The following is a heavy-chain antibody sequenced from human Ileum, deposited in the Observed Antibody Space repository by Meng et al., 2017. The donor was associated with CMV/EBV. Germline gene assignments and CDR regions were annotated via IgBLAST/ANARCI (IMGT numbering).Heavy chain of an antibody. Sequence: GLLAEPVPGLVKTLAPLSLPWYVSGGSISNYYWSWIRQPAGKGLEWIAHIYTSGTTNYNPSLKSRVTMSVDTSRNQFSLKLTSVTAADTAVYYCARNYGSGNWNFFHYWGQGTLVTVSS. J-gene: IGHJ4*02. V-gene: IGHV4-4*07. CDR2: IYTSGTT. CDR1: GGSISNYY. D-gene: IGHD3-10*01. CDR3: ARNYGSGNWNFFHY.